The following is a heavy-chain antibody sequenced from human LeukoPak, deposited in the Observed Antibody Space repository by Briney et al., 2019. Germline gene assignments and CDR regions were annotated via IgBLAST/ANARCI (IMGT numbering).Heavy chain of an antibody. CDR1: GFTFSDYY. V-gene: IGHV3-11*01. CDR3: ARDGAAVRGVLNWFDP. CDR2: ISSSGSTI. D-gene: IGHD3-10*01. Sequence: GGSLRLSCAVSGFTFSDYYMSWIRQAPGKGLEWVSYISSSGSTIYYADSVKGRFTISRDNAKNSLYLQMNSLRAEDTAVYYCARDGAAVRGVLNWFDPWGQGTLVTVSS. J-gene: IGHJ5*02.